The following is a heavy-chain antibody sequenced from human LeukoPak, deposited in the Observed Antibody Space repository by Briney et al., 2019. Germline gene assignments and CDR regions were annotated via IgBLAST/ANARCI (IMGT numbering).Heavy chain of an antibody. J-gene: IGHJ4*01. Sequence: GGSLRLSCAASGFTFSYHWMHWVRQVPGKGPVWVSRIGGGGSSISYADSVKGRFSISRDNGKSNLYLHMNSLRVEDTGVYYCARGPGSSGGAYVGDYWGHGSLVTVSS. CDR1: GFTFSYHW. CDR2: IGGGGSSI. D-gene: IGHD3-22*01. CDR3: ARGPGSSGGAYVGDY. V-gene: IGHV3-74*01.